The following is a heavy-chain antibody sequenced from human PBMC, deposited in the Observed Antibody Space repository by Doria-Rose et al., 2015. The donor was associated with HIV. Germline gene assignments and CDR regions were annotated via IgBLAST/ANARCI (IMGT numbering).Heavy chain of an antibody. V-gene: IGHV4-34*01. CDR2: INHSGSA. CDR1: GGSFSGYY. Sequence: LQQWDAGLLKPSETLSLTCAVYGGSFSGYYWTWIRRPPGKGLEWIGEINHSGSANHNPSLKSRVTVSVDTSKNQFSLKLSSVIAADTAVYYCARGKEMTTTIDAFDIWGQGTVVTVSS. CDR3: ARGKEMTTTIDAFDI. D-gene: IGHD1-26*01. J-gene: IGHJ3*02.